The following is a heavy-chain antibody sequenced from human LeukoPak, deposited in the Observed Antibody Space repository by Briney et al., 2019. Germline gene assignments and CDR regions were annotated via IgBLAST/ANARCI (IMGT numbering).Heavy chain of an antibody. CDR3: AKGPEQAAALSFDP. V-gene: IGHV3-43*01. CDR2: ISWDGGST. D-gene: IGHD6-13*01. CDR1: GFTFDDYT. Sequence: PGGSLRLSCAASGFTFDDYTMHWVRQAPGKGLEWVSLISWDGGSTYYADSVKGRFTISRDNSKNSLYLQMNSLRTEDTALYYCAKGPEQAAALSFDPWGQGTLVTVSS. J-gene: IGHJ5*02.